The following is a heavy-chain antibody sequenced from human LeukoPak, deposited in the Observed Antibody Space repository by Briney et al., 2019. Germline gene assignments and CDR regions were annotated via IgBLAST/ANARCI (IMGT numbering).Heavy chain of an antibody. V-gene: IGHV4-59*08. CDR3: ARGARAGYNLEPFDY. CDR1: GGSMSSYY. Sequence: PSETLSLTCTVSGGSMSSYYWSWIRQPPGKGLEWIGYIYYSGSTKYNPSLKSRVTTSVDTSKNQFYLKLSSVTAADTAVYYCARGARAGYNLEPFDYRGQGTLVTVSS. D-gene: IGHD5-24*01. J-gene: IGHJ4*02. CDR2: IYYSGST.